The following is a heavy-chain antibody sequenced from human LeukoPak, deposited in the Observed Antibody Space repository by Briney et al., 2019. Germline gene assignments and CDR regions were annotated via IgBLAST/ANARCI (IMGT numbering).Heavy chain of an antibody. D-gene: IGHD4-17*01. CDR3: ARDRWPVTRIQHYYSMDV. Sequence: ASVKVSCKASGGTFSNYAISWVRQAPGQGLEWMGGIIPIFGTANYAQKFQGRVTITADKSTSTAYMELSSLRSEDTAVYYCARDRWPVTRIQHYYSMDVWGKGTTVTVSS. CDR1: GGTFSNYA. CDR2: IIPIFGTA. V-gene: IGHV1-69*06. J-gene: IGHJ6*03.